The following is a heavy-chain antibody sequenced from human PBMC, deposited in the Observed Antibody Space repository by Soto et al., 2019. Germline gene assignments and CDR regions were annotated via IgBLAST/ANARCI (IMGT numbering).Heavy chain of an antibody. CDR1: GGTLSSYT. D-gene: IGHD2-15*01. CDR2: IIPNLGIT. V-gene: IGHV1-69*08. J-gene: IGHJ4*02. Sequence: QVQLVQSGAEVKKPGSSVKVSCKASGGTLSSYTFSWVRQAPGQGLEWMGRIIPNLGITNYAQKFQGRITIIVDKSTSTAYMELSSLRFEDMAVYYCARDKGYCSGASCPDFDYWGQGTLVTVSS. CDR3: ARDKGYCSGASCPDFDY.